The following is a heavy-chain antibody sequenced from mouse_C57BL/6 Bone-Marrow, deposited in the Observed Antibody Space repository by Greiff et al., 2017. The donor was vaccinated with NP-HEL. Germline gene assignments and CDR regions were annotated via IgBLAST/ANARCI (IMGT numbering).Heavy chain of an antibody. CDR3: ARDNYGSSYAWFAY. CDR1: GFTFSSYA. Sequence: EVKLMESGGGLVKPGGSLKLSCAASGFTFSSYAMSWVRQTPEKRLEWVATISDGGSYTYYPDNVKGRFTISRDNAKNNLYLQMSHLKSEDTAMYYCARDNYGSSYAWFAYWGQGTLVTVSA. D-gene: IGHD1-1*01. J-gene: IGHJ3*01. CDR2: ISDGGSYT. V-gene: IGHV5-4*01.